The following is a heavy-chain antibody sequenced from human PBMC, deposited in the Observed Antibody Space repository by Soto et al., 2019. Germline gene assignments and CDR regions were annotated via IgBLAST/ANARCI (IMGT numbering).Heavy chain of an antibody. D-gene: IGHD7-27*01. CDR2: IGTAGDT. Sequence: PGGSLRLSCAASGFTFSSYDMHWVRQATGKGLEWVSAIGTAGDTYYPGSVKGRFTISRENAKNSLYLQMNSLRAGDTAVYYCARARKTGDRLFFRDAFDIWGQGTMVTVSS. J-gene: IGHJ3*02. CDR1: GFTFSSYD. V-gene: IGHV3-13*01. CDR3: ARARKTGDRLFFRDAFDI.